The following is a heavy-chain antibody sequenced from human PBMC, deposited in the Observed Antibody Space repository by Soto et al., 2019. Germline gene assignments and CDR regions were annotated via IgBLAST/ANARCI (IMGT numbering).Heavy chain of an antibody. CDR3: ATSYDYSWGSYRSCACDI. Sequence: QVQLQESGPGLVKPSQTLSLTCTVSGGSISSGGYYWSWIRQHPGKGLEWIGYIYYSGSTYYNPFLKSRVTIAVDTSKNPFSLKLSSVTAADTVVYYCATSYDYSWGSYRSCACDIVGQGTKVTVSS. D-gene: IGHD3-16*02. J-gene: IGHJ3*02. CDR2: IYYSGST. V-gene: IGHV4-31*03. CDR1: GGSISSGGYY.